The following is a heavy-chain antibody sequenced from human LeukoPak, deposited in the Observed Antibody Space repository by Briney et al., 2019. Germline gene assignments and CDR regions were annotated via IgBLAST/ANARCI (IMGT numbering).Heavy chain of an antibody. D-gene: IGHD6-6*01. V-gene: IGHV3-7*01. J-gene: IGHJ5*02. CDR2: IKQDGSEK. CDR3: ARPSQSIAARPSWFDP. Sequence: GGSLRLSCAASGFTFSSYWMSWVRQAPGKGLEWVANIKQDGSEKYYVDSVKGRFTISRDNAKNSLYLQMNSLRAEDTAVYYCARPSQSIAARPSWFDPWGQGTLVTVSS. CDR1: GFTFSSYW.